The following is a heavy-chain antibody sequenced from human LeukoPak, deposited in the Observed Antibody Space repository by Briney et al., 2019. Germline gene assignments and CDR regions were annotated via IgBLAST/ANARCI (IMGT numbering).Heavy chain of an antibody. Sequence: GGSLRLSCAASGFTFSRYGMHWVRQAPGKGLEWVAVIWPDGSNKYYADSVKGRFTISRDNSMNTLYLQMNSLRAEDTAVYYCARDGGTVGVNYGMDVWGQGTTVTVSS. CDR3: ARDGGTVGVNYGMDV. CDR2: IWPDGSNK. V-gene: IGHV3-33*01. D-gene: IGHD1-26*01. J-gene: IGHJ6*02. CDR1: GFTFSRYG.